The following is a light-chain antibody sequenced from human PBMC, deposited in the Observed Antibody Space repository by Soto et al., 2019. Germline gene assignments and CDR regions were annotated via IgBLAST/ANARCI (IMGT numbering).Light chain of an antibody. CDR2: KAS. CDR3: QQYNTYWT. V-gene: IGKV1-5*03. CDR1: QSISSW. Sequence: DSQMTQSPSTLSASVGDRVTITCRASQSISSWLAWYQQKPGKAPKLLIYKASSLESEVPSRFSGSGSGTEFTLTISSLQPDDFATYYCQQYNTYWTFGQGTKVEI. J-gene: IGKJ1*01.